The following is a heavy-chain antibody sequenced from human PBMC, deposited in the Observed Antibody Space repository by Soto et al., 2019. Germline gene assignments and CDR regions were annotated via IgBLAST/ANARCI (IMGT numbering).Heavy chain of an antibody. D-gene: IGHD1-1*01. CDR2: IYYSGST. V-gene: IGHV4-59*08. CDR3: ARLWNLLPKDYYMDV. CDR1: GGSISSYY. J-gene: IGHJ6*03. Sequence: SETLSLTCTVSGGSISSYYWSWIRQPPGKGLEWIGYIYYSGSTNYNPSLKSRVTISVDTSKNQFSLKLSSVTAADTAVYYCARLWNLLPKDYYMDVWGKGTTVTVSS.